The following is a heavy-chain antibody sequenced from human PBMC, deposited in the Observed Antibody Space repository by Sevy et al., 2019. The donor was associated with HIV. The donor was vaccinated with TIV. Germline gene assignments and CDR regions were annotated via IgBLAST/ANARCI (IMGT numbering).Heavy chain of an antibody. CDR3: TRELWPGDY. V-gene: IGHV3-7*01. J-gene: IGHJ4*02. CDR1: GFSLSDYY. D-gene: IGHD2-21*01. CDR2: IYQDGSQE. Sequence: GGSLRLSCAACGFSLSDYYMGWVRQAPGKGLEWVANIYQDGSQENYVDSVKGRFTISRDNAKNSVYLQMNSLRVDDTGIYYCTRELWPGDYWGQGTLVTVSS.